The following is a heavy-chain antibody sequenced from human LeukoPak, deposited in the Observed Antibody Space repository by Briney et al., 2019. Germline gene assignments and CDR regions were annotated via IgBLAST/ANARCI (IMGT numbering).Heavy chain of an antibody. J-gene: IGHJ3*02. Sequence: GGSLRLSCAASGFTFDDYAMHWVRQAPGKGLEWVSGISWNSGSIGYADSVKGRFTISRDNAKNSLYLQMNSLRAEDTALYYCAKDLTRGAFDIWGQGTMVTVSS. CDR2: ISWNSGSI. D-gene: IGHD2-2*01. V-gene: IGHV3-9*01. CDR3: AKDLTRGAFDI. CDR1: GFTFDDYA.